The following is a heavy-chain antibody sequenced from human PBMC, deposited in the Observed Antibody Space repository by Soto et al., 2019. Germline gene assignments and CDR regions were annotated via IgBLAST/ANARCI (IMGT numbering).Heavy chain of an antibody. CDR3: ASLAYSSGWYDY. V-gene: IGHV4-39*01. D-gene: IGHD6-19*01. J-gene: IGHJ4*02. CDR1: GGSISSSNYY. CDR2: IYYSGST. Sequence: SETLSLTCTVSGGSISSSNYYWGWIRQPPGKGLEWIGSIYYSGSTYYNPSLKSRVTISVNTSKNQLSLKLSSVTAADTAVYYCASLAYSSGWYDYWGQGTLVTVSS.